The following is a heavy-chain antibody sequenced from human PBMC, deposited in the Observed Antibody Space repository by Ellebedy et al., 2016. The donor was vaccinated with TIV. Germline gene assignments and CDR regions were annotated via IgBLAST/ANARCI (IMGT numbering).Heavy chain of an antibody. CDR1: GYTFTSYY. Sequence: ASVKVSCKASGYTFTSYYLHWVRQAPGQGLQWMGIINPSGGSTTYAQKFQGRVTMTRDTSTNTVYMERSSLSSDGTAVYYCARDLRGEGDYWGQGTLVTVSS. J-gene: IGHJ4*02. V-gene: IGHV1-46*01. CDR3: ARDLRGEGDY. CDR2: INPSGGST.